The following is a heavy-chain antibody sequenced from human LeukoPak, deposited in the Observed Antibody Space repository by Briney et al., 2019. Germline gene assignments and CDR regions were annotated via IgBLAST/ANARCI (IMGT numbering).Heavy chain of an antibody. D-gene: IGHD6-13*01. CDR1: GFTFSSYT. Sequence: GGSLRLSCAASGFTFSSYTMSWVRQAPGKGKEWVSLISGSGGITYYADSVKGRFTISRDNSKTTLYLQMDSLRAEATAVYYCAKDSAAVGGPTTDWGQGTLVTVSS. CDR2: ISGSGGIT. CDR3: AKDSAAVGGPTTD. V-gene: IGHV3-23*01. J-gene: IGHJ4*02.